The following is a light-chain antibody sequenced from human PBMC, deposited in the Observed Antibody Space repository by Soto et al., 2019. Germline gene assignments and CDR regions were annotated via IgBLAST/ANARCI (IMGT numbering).Light chain of an antibody. J-gene: IGKJ2*01. V-gene: IGKV3-20*01. Sequence: EVVLTQSPGTLSLSPGERATLSCRASQTVSNNYLAWYQLRPGQAPRLLLFGSSDRSAGVPVRFSGSGSGTGFTRTISRLEPGGVTVYYCQQYGSSPPYTFGQGTKLAIQ. CDR2: GSS. CDR1: QTVSNNY. CDR3: QQYGSSPPYT.